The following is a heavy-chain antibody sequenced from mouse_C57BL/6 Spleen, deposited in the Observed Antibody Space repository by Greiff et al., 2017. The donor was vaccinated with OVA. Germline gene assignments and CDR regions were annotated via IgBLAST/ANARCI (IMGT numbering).Heavy chain of an antibody. CDR1: GFTFSSYG. D-gene: IGHD2-3*01. Sequence: EVQGVESGGDLVKPGGSLKLSCAASGFTFSSYGMSWVRQTPDKRLEWVATISSGGSYTYYPDSVKGRFTISRDNAKNTLYLQMSSLKSEDTAMYYCATYDGYYGAMDYWGQGTSVTVSP. CDR2: ISSGGSYT. V-gene: IGHV5-6*01. CDR3: ATYDGYYGAMDY. J-gene: IGHJ4*01.